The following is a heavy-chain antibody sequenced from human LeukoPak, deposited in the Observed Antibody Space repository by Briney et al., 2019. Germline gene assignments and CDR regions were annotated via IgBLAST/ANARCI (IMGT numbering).Heavy chain of an antibody. D-gene: IGHD1-26*01. CDR3: TTVRGGSNYFDY. Sequence: GGSLRLSCTVSGFTLSDAWMSWVRQAPGKGLEWVGRIKSKTDGGTTDYAAPVKGRFTTSRDDTESTLYLQMNSLKTEDTAVYYCTTVRGGSNYFDYWGQGTLVAVSS. V-gene: IGHV3-15*05. J-gene: IGHJ4*02. CDR2: IKSKTDGGTT. CDR1: GFTLSDAW.